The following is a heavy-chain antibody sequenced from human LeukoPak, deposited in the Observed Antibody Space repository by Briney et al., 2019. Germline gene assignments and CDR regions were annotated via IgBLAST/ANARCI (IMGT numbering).Heavy chain of an antibody. CDR3: ARDRSDIAAAGYFDY. J-gene: IGHJ4*02. Sequence: GSLRLSCAASGFTVSSNYMTWVRQAPGKGLEWVSVIYSGGSTYYADSVKGRFTISRDKSKNTLYLQMNSLRAEDSAVYYCARDRSDIAAAGYFDYWGQGTLVTVSS. V-gene: IGHV3-53*01. CDR2: IYSGGST. CDR1: GFTVSSNY. D-gene: IGHD6-13*01.